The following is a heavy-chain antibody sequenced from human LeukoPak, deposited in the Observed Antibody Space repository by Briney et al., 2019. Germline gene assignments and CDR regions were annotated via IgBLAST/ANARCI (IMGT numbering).Heavy chain of an antibody. V-gene: IGHV3-53*01. Sequence: GGSLRLSCAASGFTVSSNYMSWVRQAPGKGLEWVSVIYSGGSTYYADSVKGRFTISRDNSKNTLYLQMNSLRAEDTAVYYCARSNYSSGWYIETGGFDPWGQGTLVTVSS. D-gene: IGHD6-19*01. CDR1: GFTVSSNY. J-gene: IGHJ5*02. CDR3: ARSNYSSGWYIETGGFDP. CDR2: IYSGGST.